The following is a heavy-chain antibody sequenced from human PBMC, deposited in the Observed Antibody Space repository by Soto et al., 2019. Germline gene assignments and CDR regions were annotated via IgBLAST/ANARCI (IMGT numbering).Heavy chain of an antibody. J-gene: IGHJ5*02. CDR2: IIPIFGTA. CDR1: GGTFSSYA. V-gene: IGHV1-69*13. CDR3: ARTTYSSASRAWFDP. D-gene: IGHD6-25*01. Sequence: AASVKVSCKASGGTFSSYAISWVRRAPGQGLEWMGGIIPIFGTANYAQKFQGRVTITADESTSTAYMELSSLRSEDTAVYYCARTTYSSASRAWFDPWGQGTLVTVSS.